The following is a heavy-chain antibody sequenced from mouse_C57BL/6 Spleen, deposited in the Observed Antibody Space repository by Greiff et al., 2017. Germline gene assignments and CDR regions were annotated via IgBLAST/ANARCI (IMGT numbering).Heavy chain of an antibody. CDR2: INPSNGGT. D-gene: IGHD2-3*01. J-gene: IGHJ4*01. Sequence: QVQLKQPGTELVKPGASVKLSCKASGYTFTSYWMHWVKQRPGQGLEWIGNINPSNGGTNYNEKFKSKATLTVDKSSSTAYMQLSSLTSEDSAVYYCARGEMMVKGYYYAMDYWGQGTSVTVSS. CDR3: ARGEMMVKGYYYAMDY. V-gene: IGHV1-53*01. CDR1: GYTFTSYW.